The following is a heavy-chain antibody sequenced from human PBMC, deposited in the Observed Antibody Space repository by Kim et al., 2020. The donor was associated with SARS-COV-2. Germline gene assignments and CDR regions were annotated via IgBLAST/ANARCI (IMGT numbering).Heavy chain of an antibody. J-gene: IGHJ4*02. V-gene: IGHV1-69*13. D-gene: IGHD3-22*01. CDR1: GGTFSSYA. Sequence: SVKVSCKASGGTFSSYAISWVRQAPGQGLEWMGGIIPIFGTANYAQKFQGRVTITADESTGTAYMELSSLRSEDTAVYYCARGPYYYDSSGYYYELDYWGQGTLVTVSS. CDR2: IIPIFGTA. CDR3: ARGPYYYDSSGYYYELDY.